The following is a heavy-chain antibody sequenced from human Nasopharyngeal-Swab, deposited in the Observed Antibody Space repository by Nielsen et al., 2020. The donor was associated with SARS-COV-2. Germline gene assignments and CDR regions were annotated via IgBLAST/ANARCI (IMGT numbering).Heavy chain of an antibody. D-gene: IGHD6-6*01. Sequence: GESLKISCAASGFTFSSYWMHWVRQAPGKGLVWVSRISDDGIITNYADSVKGRFTVFRDNTRNTLHLQMNSLRAEDTAVYYCARAARPESYYGMDVWGQGTTVTVSS. V-gene: IGHV3-74*01. CDR3: ARAARPESYYGMDV. CDR2: ISDDGIIT. CDR1: GFTFSSYW. J-gene: IGHJ6*02.